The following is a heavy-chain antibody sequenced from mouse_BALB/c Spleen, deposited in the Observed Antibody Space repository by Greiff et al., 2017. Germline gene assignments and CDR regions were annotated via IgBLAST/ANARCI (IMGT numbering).Heavy chain of an antibody. CDR2: ISYDGSN. D-gene: IGHD1-1*01. Sequence: EVKLQESGPGLVKPSQSLSLTCSVTGYSITSGYYWNWIRQFPGNKLEWMGYISYDGSNNYNPSLKNRISITRDTSKNQFFLKLNSVTTEDTATYYCARATVVPAYWGQGTLVTVSA. CDR1: GYSITSGYY. CDR3: ARATVVPAY. J-gene: IGHJ3*01. V-gene: IGHV3-6*02.